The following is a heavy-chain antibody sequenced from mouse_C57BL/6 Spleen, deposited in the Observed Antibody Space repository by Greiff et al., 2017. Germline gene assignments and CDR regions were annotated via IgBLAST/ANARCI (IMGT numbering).Heavy chain of an antibody. CDR1: GYTFTDYY. Sequence: VQLQQSGAELVRPGASVKLSCKASGYTFTDYYINWVKQRPGQGLEWIARIYPGSGNTYYNEKFKGKATLTAEKSSSTAYMQLSSLTSEDAAVYFCASVITTVVATDVWGTGTTVTVSS. CDR3: ASVITTVVATDV. D-gene: IGHD1-1*01. J-gene: IGHJ1*03. V-gene: IGHV1-76*01. CDR2: IYPGSGNT.